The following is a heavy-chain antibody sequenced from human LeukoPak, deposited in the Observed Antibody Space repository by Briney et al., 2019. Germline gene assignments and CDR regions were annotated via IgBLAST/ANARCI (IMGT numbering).Heavy chain of an antibody. CDR2: IKQDGSEK. Sequence: LPGGSLRLSCVASGFTFTRHWMSWVRQAPGKGLEWVANIKQDGSEKYYVDSVKGRFTISRDNAKNSLYLQMNSLRAEDTAVYYCARDSLPPGDAFDIWGQGTKVTVSS. V-gene: IGHV3-7*01. CDR1: GFTFTRHW. D-gene: IGHD2-15*01. J-gene: IGHJ3*02. CDR3: ARDSLPPGDAFDI.